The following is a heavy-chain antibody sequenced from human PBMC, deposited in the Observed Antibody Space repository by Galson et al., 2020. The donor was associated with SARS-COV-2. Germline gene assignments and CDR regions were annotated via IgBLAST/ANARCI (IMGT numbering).Heavy chain of an antibody. CDR2: IVHSGVP. D-gene: IGHD2-15*01. Sequence: SETLSLTCDVYGGSFSSFSWNWIRQSQGKGLEWIGEIVHSGVPNYNPSLTSGATIPADPSKNQFSLRLTSVTAADTAIYYCARGRVRERFCSGGTCDYYYYGMDVWGQGTTVTVSS. J-gene: IGHJ6*02. V-gene: IGHV4-34*01. CDR3: ARGRVRERFCSGGTCDYYYYGMDV. CDR1: GGSFSSFS.